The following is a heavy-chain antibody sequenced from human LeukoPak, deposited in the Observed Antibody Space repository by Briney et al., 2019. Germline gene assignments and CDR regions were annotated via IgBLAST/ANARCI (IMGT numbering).Heavy chain of an antibody. Sequence: SETLSLTCTVSGGSISSYYWSWIRQPAGKGLEWIGRIYTSGSTNYNPSLKSRVTMSVDTSKNQFSLKLSSVTAADTAVYYCRGEILEIANMDYWGQGTLVTVSS. CDR2: IYTSGST. D-gene: IGHD3-16*01. CDR3: RGEILEIANMDY. CDR1: GGSISSYY. V-gene: IGHV4-4*07. J-gene: IGHJ4*02.